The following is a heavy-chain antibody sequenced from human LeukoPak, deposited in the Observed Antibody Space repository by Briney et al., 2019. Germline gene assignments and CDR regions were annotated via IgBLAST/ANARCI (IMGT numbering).Heavy chain of an antibody. J-gene: IGHJ4*02. CDR2: INHSGST. CDR1: GGSFSGYY. CDR3: ARGETYYDFWSGSLGPFDY. D-gene: IGHD3-3*01. V-gene: IGHV4-34*01. Sequence: PSETLSLTCAVYGGSFSGYYWSWIRQPPGKGLEWIGEINHSGSTNYNPSLKSRVTISVDTSKNQFSLKLSSVTAADTAVYYCARGETYYDFWSGSLGPFDYWGQGTLVTVSS.